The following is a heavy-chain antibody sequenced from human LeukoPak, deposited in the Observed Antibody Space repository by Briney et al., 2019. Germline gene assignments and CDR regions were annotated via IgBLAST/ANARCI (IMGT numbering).Heavy chain of an antibody. CDR3: ARDKAAAGTFGNDC. V-gene: IGHV3-74*01. CDR2: INTDGSST. Sequence: PGGSLRLSCAASGFTFSSYWMHWVRQAPGKGLVWVSRINTDGSSTSYADSVKGRFTISRDNAKNTLYLQMNSLRAEDTAVYYCARDKAAAGTFGNDCWGQGTLVTVSS. CDR1: GFTFSSYW. D-gene: IGHD6-13*01. J-gene: IGHJ4*02.